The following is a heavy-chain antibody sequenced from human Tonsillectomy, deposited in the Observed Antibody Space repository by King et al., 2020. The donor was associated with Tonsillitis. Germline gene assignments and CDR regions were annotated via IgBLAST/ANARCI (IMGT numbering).Heavy chain of an antibody. CDR1: GFSFSNYD. CDR3: AKDKGADYYDSGRGAFDI. Sequence: VQLVESGGGLVKPGGSLRLSCRTSGFSFSNYDINWVRQPPGKGPQWVSSVNYYSRHKRYADSVKGRFTISRDNAKNSLYLDMDSLRADDTAVYYCAKDKGADYYDSGRGAFDIWGQGTMVTVS. V-gene: IGHV3-21*06. J-gene: IGHJ3*02. D-gene: IGHD3-22*01. CDR2: VNYYSRHK.